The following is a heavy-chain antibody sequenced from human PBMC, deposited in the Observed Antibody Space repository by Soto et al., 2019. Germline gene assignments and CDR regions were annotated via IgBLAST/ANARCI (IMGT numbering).Heavy chain of an antibody. V-gene: IGHV3-30*18. CDR3: AKSGLGYGMDV. D-gene: IGHD3-10*01. CDR1: GFPFRGYG. CDR2: ISFDGSNK. Sequence: QVQLVESGGGVVQPGRSLRLSCAASGFPFRGYGMHWVRQAPGKGLGWVAVISFDGSNKYYADSVKGRFTISRDNSKNTLYLQMNSLRAEDTAVYYCAKSGLGYGMDVWGQGTTVTVSS. J-gene: IGHJ6*02.